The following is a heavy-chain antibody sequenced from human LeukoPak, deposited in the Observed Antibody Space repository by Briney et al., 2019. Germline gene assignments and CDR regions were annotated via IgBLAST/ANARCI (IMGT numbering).Heavy chain of an antibody. CDR1: GFTFSSYT. V-gene: IGHV3-23*01. CDR2: IGSSAGDT. CDR3: AKYYYTSGSSGGRVFDY. J-gene: IGHJ4*02. D-gene: IGHD3-10*01. Sequence: PGGSLRLSCAASGFTFSSYTMTWVRQAPGKGLEWVSTIGSSAGDTHYADSVKGRFTISRDNSKNSLYLQMNSLRAEDTAVYYCAKYYYTSGSSGGRVFDYWGQGTLVTVSS.